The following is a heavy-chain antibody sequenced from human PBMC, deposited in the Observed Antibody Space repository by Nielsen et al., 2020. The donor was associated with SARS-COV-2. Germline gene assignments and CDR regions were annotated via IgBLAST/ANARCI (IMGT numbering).Heavy chain of an antibody. J-gene: IGHJ5*02. CDR1: GYTFTSYD. D-gene: IGHD5-24*01. Sequence: ASVKVSCKASGYTFTSYDINWVRQATGQGLEWMGWMNPNSGNTGYAQKFQGRVTMTEDTSTDTAYMELSSLRSEDTAVYYCATSPPMATNPGWFDPWGQGTLVTVSS. CDR2: MNPNSGNT. V-gene: IGHV1-8*01. CDR3: ATSPPMATNPGWFDP.